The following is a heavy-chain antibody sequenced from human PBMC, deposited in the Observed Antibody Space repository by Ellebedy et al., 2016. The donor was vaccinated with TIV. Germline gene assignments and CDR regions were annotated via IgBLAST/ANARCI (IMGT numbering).Heavy chain of an antibody. V-gene: IGHV1-46*01. J-gene: IGHJ6*02. D-gene: IGHD3-10*01. CDR1: GFTFSNFG. Sequence: AASVKVSCKASGFTFSNFGFNWLRQAPGQGLEWMGIINPRGGSTSFAQKFQGRVTMTRDTSTSTVYMELSSLRSEDTAVYYCARGGSGTYYNTMGSSYYYGMDVWGQGTTVTVSS. CDR2: INPRGGST. CDR3: ARGGSGTYYNTMGSSYYYGMDV.